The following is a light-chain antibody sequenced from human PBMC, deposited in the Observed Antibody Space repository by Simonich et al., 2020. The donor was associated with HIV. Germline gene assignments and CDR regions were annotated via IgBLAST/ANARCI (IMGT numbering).Light chain of an antibody. V-gene: IGKV1-13*02. CDR2: DAS. J-gene: IGKJ1*01. CDR1: QGISSA. Sequence: AIQLTQSPSSLSASVGNRVTITCRASQGISSALAGYQQKPGKAPKLLIYDASSLESGVPSRFSGSGSGTDFTLTISSLQPEDFATYYCQQFNSYSLTFGQGTKVEMK. CDR3: QQFNSYSLT.